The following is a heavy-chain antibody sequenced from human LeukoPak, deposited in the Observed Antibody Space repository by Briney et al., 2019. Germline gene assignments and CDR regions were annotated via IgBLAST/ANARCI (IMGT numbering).Heavy chain of an antibody. CDR2: INDSGGST. CDR3: ARDSGYSYADDY. Sequence: GSLRPSCAASGFTFSSYAMSWVRQAPGRGLEWVSVINDSGGSTYYADSVRGRFTISRDNAKDSLYLQMSSLRDEDTAVYYCARDSGYSYADDYWGQGTLVTVSS. V-gene: IGHV3-23*01. J-gene: IGHJ4*02. CDR1: GFTFSSYA. D-gene: IGHD5-18*01.